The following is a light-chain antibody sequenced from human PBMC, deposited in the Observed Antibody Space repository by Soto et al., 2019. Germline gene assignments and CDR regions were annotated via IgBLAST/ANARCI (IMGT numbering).Light chain of an antibody. CDR2: NAS. Sequence: DIQMTQSPSTLSASVGDRVTITCRASQSVDIWLAWYQQKPGKAPKLLIHNASTLENGVPSRFSGSGSGTDFTLTISSLQPADFGTYYCHQYHIYPVTFGGGTKVEIK. J-gene: IGKJ4*01. V-gene: IGKV1-5*03. CDR3: HQYHIYPVT. CDR1: QSVDIW.